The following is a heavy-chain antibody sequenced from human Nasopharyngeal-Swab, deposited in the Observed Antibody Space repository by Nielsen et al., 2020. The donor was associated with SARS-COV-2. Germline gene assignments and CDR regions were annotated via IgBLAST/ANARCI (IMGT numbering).Heavy chain of an antibody. CDR1: GFTFSSYG. J-gene: IGHJ4*02. CDR2: IWYDGSNK. D-gene: IGHD4-17*01. CDR3: ARDDYGDYGEPFDY. Sequence: GGSLRLSCAASGFTFSSYGMHWVRQAPGKGLEWVAVIWYDGSNKYYADSVKGRFTISRDNSKNTLYLQMNSLRAEDTAVYYCARDDYGDYGEPFDYWGQGTLVTVSS. V-gene: IGHV3-33*01.